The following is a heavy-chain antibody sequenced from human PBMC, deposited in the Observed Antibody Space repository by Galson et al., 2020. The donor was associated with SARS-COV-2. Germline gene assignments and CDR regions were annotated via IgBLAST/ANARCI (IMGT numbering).Heavy chain of an antibody. CDR2: ISCHNGNT. D-gene: IGHD1-26*01. Sequence: ASVKVSCKASGYTFNRYGISWVRQAPAQGLEWLGCISCHNGNTNYPQKFQGRVTMTTDRWTSTVYMELRSLKSDDTAVYYCAREEDPTDFNPDSEYWGQGTQVTGSS. V-gene: IGHV1-18*04. CDR1: GYTFNRYG. J-gene: IGHJ4*02. CDR3: AREEDPTDFNPDSEY.